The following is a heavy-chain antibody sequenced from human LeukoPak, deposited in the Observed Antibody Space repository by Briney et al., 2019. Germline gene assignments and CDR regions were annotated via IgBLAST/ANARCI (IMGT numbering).Heavy chain of an antibody. CDR3: AKRFTTGTTNWFDP. J-gene: IGHJ5*02. Sequence: PSQTLSLTCTVSGGSISSGSYYWSWIRQPAGKGLEWIGRIYTSGSTNYNPSLKSRVTISVDTSKNQFSLKLSSVTAADTAVYYCAKRFTTGTTNWFDPWGQGTLVTVSS. CDR2: IYTSGST. CDR1: GGSISSGSYY. V-gene: IGHV4-61*02. D-gene: IGHD1-1*01.